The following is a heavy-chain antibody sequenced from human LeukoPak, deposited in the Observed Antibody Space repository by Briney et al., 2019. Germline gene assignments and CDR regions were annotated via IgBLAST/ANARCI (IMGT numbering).Heavy chain of an antibody. Sequence: SETLSLTCTVSGGSISSSSYYWGWIRQPPGKGLEWIGSIYYSGSTYYNPSLKSRVTISVDTSKNQFSLKLSSVTAADTAVYYCARTPYYYYYMDVWGKGTTVTISS. CDR3: ARTPYYYYYMDV. CDR1: GGSISSSSYY. CDR2: IYYSGST. J-gene: IGHJ6*03. V-gene: IGHV4-39*07.